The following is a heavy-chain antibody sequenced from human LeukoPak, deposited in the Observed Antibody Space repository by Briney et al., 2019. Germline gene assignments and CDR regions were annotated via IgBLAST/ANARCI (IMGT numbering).Heavy chain of an antibody. V-gene: IGHV1-8*01. D-gene: IGHD3-10*01. Sequence: ASVKVSCKASGYTFTSYDINWVRQATGQGLEWMGWMNPNSGNTGYAQKFQGRVTMTRNTSISTAYMELSSLRSEDTAVYYCARGHLITMVRGVITHFDYWGQGTLVTVSS. CDR2: MNPNSGNT. CDR3: ARGHLITMVRGVITHFDY. J-gene: IGHJ4*02. CDR1: GYTFTSYD.